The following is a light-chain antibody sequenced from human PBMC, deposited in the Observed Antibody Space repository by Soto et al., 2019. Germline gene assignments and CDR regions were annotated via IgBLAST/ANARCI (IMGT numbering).Light chain of an antibody. V-gene: IGKV3-15*01. CDR3: HQYNDWAGWT. Sequence: TQSPATLSVSPGERAILSCRASQSLSNLAWYQQKPGHAPRLLIYGASTRATGIPARFSGSGSGTEFTLTIGSLQSEDFAVYYGHQYNDWAGWTFGQGTKV. CDR2: GAS. CDR1: QSLSN. J-gene: IGKJ1*01.